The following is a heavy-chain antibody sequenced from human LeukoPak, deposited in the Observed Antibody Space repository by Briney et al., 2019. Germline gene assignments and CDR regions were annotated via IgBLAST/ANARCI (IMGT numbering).Heavy chain of an antibody. J-gene: IGHJ4*02. CDR1: GGSISSNNYF. CDR2: IYYSGST. V-gene: IGHV4-39*07. Sequence: SETLSLTCTVSGGSISSNNYFWGWIRQPPGRGLEWIGSIYYSGSTNYNPSLKSRVTISVDTSKNQFSLKLSSVTAADTAVYYCATKSSSSDFFDYWGQGTLVTVSS. CDR3: ATKSSSSDFFDY. D-gene: IGHD6-13*01.